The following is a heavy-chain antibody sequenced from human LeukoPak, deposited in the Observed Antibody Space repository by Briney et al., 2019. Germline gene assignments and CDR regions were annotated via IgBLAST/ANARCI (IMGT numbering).Heavy chain of an antibody. CDR3: ARGNDGWPHYYYYFMDV. V-gene: IGHV1-69*05. CDR2: IIPIFGTA. CDR1: GGTFSSYA. D-gene: IGHD1-1*01. J-gene: IGHJ6*03. Sequence: SVKVSCKASGGTFSSYAISWVRQAPGQGLEWMGGIIPIFGTANYAQKFQGRVTMTRDMSTSTVYMELRSLRSADTAVYYCARGNDGWPHYYYYFMDVWGKGTTVTVSS.